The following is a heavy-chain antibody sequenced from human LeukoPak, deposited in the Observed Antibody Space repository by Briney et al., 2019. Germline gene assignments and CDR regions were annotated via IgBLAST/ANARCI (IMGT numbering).Heavy chain of an antibody. V-gene: IGHV1-46*01. J-gene: IGHJ4*02. CDR3: ARGVVTGDFDY. CDR1: GYTFTSYY. CDR2: INPSGGST. Sequence: ASVKVSCKASGYTFTSYYMHWVQQAPGQGLEWMGIINPSGGSTSYAQKFQGRVTMTRDMSTSTVYMELSSLRSEDTAVYYCARGVVTGDFDYWGQGTLVTVSS. D-gene: IGHD4-23*01.